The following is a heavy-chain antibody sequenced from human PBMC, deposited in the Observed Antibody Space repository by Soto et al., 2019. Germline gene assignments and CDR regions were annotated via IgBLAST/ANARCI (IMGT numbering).Heavy chain of an antibody. Sequence: QVQLVQSGAEVKKPGSSVKVSCKASGGTFSSYAISWVRQAPGQGLEWMGGIIPIFGTANYAQKFQGRVTITGDESTSTAYMELSSLRSEDTAVYYCARGEGLHGYRYGYPLDYWGQGTLVTVSS. CDR3: ARGEGLHGYRYGYPLDY. CDR1: GGTFSSYA. CDR2: IIPIFGTA. V-gene: IGHV1-69*01. J-gene: IGHJ4*02. D-gene: IGHD5-18*01.